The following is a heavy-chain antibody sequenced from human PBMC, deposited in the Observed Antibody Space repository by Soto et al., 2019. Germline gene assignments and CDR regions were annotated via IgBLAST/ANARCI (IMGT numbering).Heavy chain of an antibody. CDR1: GGSFNNYV. J-gene: IGHJ3*02. V-gene: IGHV1-69*06. CDR3: ARYWNAGTLYGAFDI. Sequence: QVQLVQSGAEVRKPGSSVKVSCEASGGSFNNYVITWLRQAPGQGREWMGGIIPNYEAANYAQKFRGRLTFTADKATNTSYMELHILRPEDTATYYCARYWNAGTLYGAFDIWGQGTTVIVS. D-gene: IGHD4-17*01. CDR2: IIPNYEAA.